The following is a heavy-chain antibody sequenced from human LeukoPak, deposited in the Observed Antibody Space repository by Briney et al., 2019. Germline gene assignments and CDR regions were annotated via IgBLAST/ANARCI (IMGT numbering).Heavy chain of an antibody. CDR1: GFTFSSYS. CDR2: ISSSSSTI. Sequence: GGSLRLSCAASGFTFSSYSMNWVRQAPGKGLEWVSYISSSSSTIYYADSVKGRFTISRDNAKNSLYLQMNSLRAEDTAVYYCARDWGSSSWSWFDYWGQGTLVTVSS. D-gene: IGHD6-13*01. V-gene: IGHV3-48*04. CDR3: ARDWGSSSWSWFDY. J-gene: IGHJ4*02.